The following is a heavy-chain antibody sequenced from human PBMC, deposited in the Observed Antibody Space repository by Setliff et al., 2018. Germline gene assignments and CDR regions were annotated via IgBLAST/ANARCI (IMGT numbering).Heavy chain of an antibody. CDR3: ALSDHYPFYFDY. D-gene: IGHD3-3*01. V-gene: IGHV4-59*11. J-gene: IGHJ4*02. Sequence: SETLSLTCTVSGDYISSQYWSWIRQPPGKGLEWIGYISNRGSTDYNPTLKSRVTICEETSRSQFSLKLTSVTTADTAVYYCALSDHYPFYFDYWGLGTLVTVSS. CDR2: ISNRGST. CDR1: GDYISSQY.